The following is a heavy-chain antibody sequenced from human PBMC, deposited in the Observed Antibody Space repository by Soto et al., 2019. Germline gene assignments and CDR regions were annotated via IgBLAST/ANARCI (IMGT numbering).Heavy chain of an antibody. CDR2: LSSSSGHI. D-gene: IGHD1-26*01. CDR3: VRHWLATREFDY. J-gene: IGHJ4*02. Sequence: GGSLRLSCAASGFTFSSYSMNWVRQAPGKGLEWVSSLSSSSGHIYYADSVKGRFTISRDNAKNSLYLQMNSLRAEDTAVYYCVRHWLATREFDYWGQGTPVTVSS. CDR1: GFTFSSYS. V-gene: IGHV3-21*01.